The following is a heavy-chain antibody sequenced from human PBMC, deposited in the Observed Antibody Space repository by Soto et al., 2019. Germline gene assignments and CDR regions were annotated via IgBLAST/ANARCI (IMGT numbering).Heavy chain of an antibody. D-gene: IGHD1-7*01. CDR1: GFTVSSNY. CDR2: ICSGGST. CDR3: AKDTGTWNYGLFDY. V-gene: IGHV3-53*01. Sequence: GGSLRLSCAASGFTVSSNYMSWVRQAPGKGLEWVSVICSGGSTYYADSVKGRFTISRDNSKNTLYLQMNSLRAEDTAVYYCAKDTGTWNYGLFDYWGQGTLVTVSS. J-gene: IGHJ4*02.